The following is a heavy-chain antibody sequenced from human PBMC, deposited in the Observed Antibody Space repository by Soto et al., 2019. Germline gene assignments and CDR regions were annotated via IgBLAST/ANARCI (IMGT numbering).Heavy chain of an antibody. D-gene: IGHD3-22*01. CDR1: GGTFSVYA. Sequence: SVKGSCKGSGGTFSVYAISRVRRAPGQWLEWMGGIIPIFGTANYAQNFQGRVTITADKSTSTAYMELSSLRSEDTAVYYCARNAYYYDSSGQRFDYWGQGTLVTVSS. CDR2: IIPIFGTA. J-gene: IGHJ4*02. V-gene: IGHV1-69*06. CDR3: ARNAYYYDSSGQRFDY.